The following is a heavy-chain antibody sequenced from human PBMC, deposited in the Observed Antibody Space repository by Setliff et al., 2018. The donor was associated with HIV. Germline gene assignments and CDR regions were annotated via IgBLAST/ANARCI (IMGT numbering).Heavy chain of an antibody. J-gene: IGHJ2*01. CDR2: IFYTGTT. Sequence: PSETLSLTCAVSGYSIRDNFFWGWVRQPPGKGLEWIGSIFYTGTTYYNPSLKSRVTISVDTSKNQFSLKLTSVTAADTATYFCSRGPPFDRWGRGTLVTVSS. CDR3: SRGPPFDR. CDR1: GYSIRDNFF. V-gene: IGHV4-38-2*01.